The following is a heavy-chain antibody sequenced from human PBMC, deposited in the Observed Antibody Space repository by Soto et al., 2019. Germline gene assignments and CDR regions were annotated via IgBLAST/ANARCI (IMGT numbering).Heavy chain of an antibody. D-gene: IGHD2-15*01. J-gene: IGHJ4*02. V-gene: IGHV1-69*12. CDR2: IIPMFDTP. CDR1: GGTFSSDS. CDR3: ARSGGLDRDFNY. Sequence: QVQLVQSGAEVKKPGSSVKVSCKASGGTFSSDSFSWVRQAPGQGLEWMGGIIPMFDTPIYAQKFQDRVTSTADESTSTAYMQLSSLGSGDTAVYYCARSGGLDRDFNYWGQGSLVTVSS.